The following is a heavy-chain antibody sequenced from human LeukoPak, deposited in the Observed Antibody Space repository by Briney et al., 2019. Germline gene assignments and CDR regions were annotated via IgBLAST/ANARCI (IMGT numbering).Heavy chain of an antibody. D-gene: IGHD1-14*01. CDR2: ICTSGST. Sequence: PSETLSLTCTVSGGSISSYYWSWIRQPAGKGLEWIGRICTSGSTNYNPSLKSRVTISVDKSKNQFSLKLSSVTAADTAVYYCARDPVGYKGTTLEYNWFDPWGQGTLVTVSS. V-gene: IGHV4-4*07. J-gene: IGHJ5*02. CDR1: GGSISSYY. CDR3: ARDPVGYKGTTLEYNWFDP.